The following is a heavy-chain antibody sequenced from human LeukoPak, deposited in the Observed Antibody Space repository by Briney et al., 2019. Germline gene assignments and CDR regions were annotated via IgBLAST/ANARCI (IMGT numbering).Heavy chain of an antibody. D-gene: IGHD3-10*02. J-gene: IGHJ5*02. Sequence: GGSLRLSCKTSGLTFSDDWMNWVRQAPGKGLEWVSVIWYDGSNKYYADSVKGRFTISRDISKNTLYLQMNSLRAEDTAMYYCVRDVRGSTNRFDPWGQGTLVTVSS. V-gene: IGHV3-33*01. CDR3: VRDVRGSTNRFDP. CDR2: IWYDGSNK. CDR1: GLTFSDDW.